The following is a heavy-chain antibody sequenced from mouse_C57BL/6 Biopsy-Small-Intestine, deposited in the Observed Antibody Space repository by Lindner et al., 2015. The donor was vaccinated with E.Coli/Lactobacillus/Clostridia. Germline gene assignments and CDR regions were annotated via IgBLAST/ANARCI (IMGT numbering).Heavy chain of an antibody. CDR1: GYAFSTYW. D-gene: IGHD1-1*01. V-gene: IGHV1-80*01. CDR3: ARSGDYYASFFDY. J-gene: IGHJ2*01. CDR2: IYPGGGDI. Sequence: VQLQESGAELVKPGASVKISCRTSGYAFSTYWMNWVKQRPGKGLEWIGQIYPGGGDINYNGKFKDKATLTADKSSSTAYMQLSSLTSEDSAVYFCARSGDYYASFFDYWGQGTTLTVSS.